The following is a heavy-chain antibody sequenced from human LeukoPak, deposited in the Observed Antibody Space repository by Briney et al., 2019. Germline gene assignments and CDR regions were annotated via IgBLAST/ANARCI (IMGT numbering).Heavy chain of an antibody. V-gene: IGHV5-51*01. CDR1: GYSFTSNW. CDR2: IYPGDSDT. J-gene: IGHJ5*02. Sequence: GESLKISCKGSGYSFTSNWIGWVRQMPGKGLEWMGIIYPGDSDTRYSPSFQGQVTFSAEKSISTAYLQWSSLKASDTAMYYCARVDSSAYSRWFDPWGQGTLVTVSS. D-gene: IGHD3-22*01. CDR3: ARVDSSAYSRWFDP.